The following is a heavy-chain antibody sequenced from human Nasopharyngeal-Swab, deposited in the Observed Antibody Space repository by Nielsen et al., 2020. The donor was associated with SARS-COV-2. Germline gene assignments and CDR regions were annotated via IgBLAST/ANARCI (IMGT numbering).Heavy chain of an antibody. J-gene: IGHJ4*02. CDR2: ISSSGSTI. V-gene: IGHV3-11*01. Sequence: GESLKISCAASGFICSDYYRSWIRQAPGEGLEWVSYISSSGSTIYYADSVKGRFTISRDNAKNSLYLQMNSLRAEDTAVYYCAKDRTPGIVGGRGFDYWGQGTLVTVSS. D-gene: IGHD1-26*01. CDR1: GFICSDYY. CDR3: AKDRTPGIVGGRGFDY.